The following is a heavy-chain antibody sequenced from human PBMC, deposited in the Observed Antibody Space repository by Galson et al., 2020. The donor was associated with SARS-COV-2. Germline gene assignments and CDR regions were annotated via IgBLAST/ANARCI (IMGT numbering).Heavy chain of an antibody. V-gene: IGHV3-13*01. CDR2: IGTAGDT. Sequence: GGSLRLSCAASGFTFSSYDMHWVRQATGKGLEWVSAIGTAGDTYYPGSVKGRFTISRENAKNSLYLQMNSLRAGDTAVYYCSRARTVNDFWSGYFHYYYDVDGWGKGTTVTVSS. D-gene: IGHD3-3*01. CDR3: SRARTVNDFWSGYFHYYYDVDG. CDR1: GFTFSSYD. J-gene: IGHJ6*03.